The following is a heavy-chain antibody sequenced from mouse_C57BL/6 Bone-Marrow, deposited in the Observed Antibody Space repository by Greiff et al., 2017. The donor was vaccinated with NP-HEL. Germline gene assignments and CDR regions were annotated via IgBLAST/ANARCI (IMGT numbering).Heavy chain of an antibody. CDR2: ISSGGSYT. D-gene: IGHD3-1*01. CDR3: ARGLPLDY. CDR1: GFTFSSYG. Sequence: VQLKESGGDLVKPGGSLKLSCAASGFTFSSYGMSWVRQTPDKRLEWVATISSGGSYTYYPDSVKGRFTISRDNAKNTLYLQMSSLKSEDTAMYYCARGLPLDYWGQGTTLTVSS. J-gene: IGHJ2*01. V-gene: IGHV5-6*01.